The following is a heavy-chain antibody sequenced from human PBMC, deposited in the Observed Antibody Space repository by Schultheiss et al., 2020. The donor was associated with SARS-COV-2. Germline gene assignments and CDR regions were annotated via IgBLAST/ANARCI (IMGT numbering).Heavy chain of an antibody. D-gene: IGHD5-24*01. V-gene: IGHV4-31*03. J-gene: IGHJ4*02. CDR1: GGSISSGGYY. Sequence: SETLSLTCTVSGGSISSGGYYWSWIRQHPVKGLEWMGYIHYSGSTYYNPSLKSRVTISVDKSKNQFSLKLSSVTAADTAVYYCARTEDGYNSGYFDYWGQGNLVTVSS. CDR2: IHYSGST. CDR3: ARTEDGYNSGYFDY.